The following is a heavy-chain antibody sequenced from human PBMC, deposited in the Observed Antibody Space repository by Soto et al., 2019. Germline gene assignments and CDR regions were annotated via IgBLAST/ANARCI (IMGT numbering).Heavy chain of an antibody. V-gene: IGHV4-30-4*02. CDR3: ARMSYFYDKWYFDL. CDR2: VYYSGTT. D-gene: IGHD3-22*01. Sequence: KPSATLSLTCTVSGASINNNDYYWMCIRQTPGKGLEWIGYVYYSGTTDYIPSLKSRLSMSIDKSQNQFTLKLNSVTAADTATYYCARMSYFYDKWYFDLWGRGTLVTVSS. CDR1: GASINNNDYY. J-gene: IGHJ2*01.